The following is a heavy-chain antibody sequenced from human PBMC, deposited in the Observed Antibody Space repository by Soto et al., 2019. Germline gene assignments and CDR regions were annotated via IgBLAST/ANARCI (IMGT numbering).Heavy chain of an antibody. D-gene: IGHD3-3*01. CDR1: GLTFSRHG. Sequence: QVQLVESGGGVVQPGRSLRLSCAASGLTFSRHGMHWVRQAPGKGLAWVAFIWSDGSKKYYEDSVKDRFTISRDQCKNTLYLEMNSLRAEDEAVYSCGRDWSGTHYIDVWGQGTTVTVSS. J-gene: IGHJ6*02. V-gene: IGHV3-33*01. CDR2: IWSDGSKK. CDR3: GRDWSGTHYIDV.